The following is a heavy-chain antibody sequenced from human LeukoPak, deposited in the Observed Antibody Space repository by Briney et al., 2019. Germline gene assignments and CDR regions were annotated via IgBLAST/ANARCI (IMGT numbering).Heavy chain of an antibody. CDR1: GYTFTDYY. Sequence: GSVQVSCKDSGYTFTDYYIHWVRQAPGQGLEWMAWINPNSGDRYSAPKFQGRVTMTRDTSISTASMELSWLTSDDTAVYYCATGVATAFTYWGQGTLVTVSS. J-gene: IGHJ4*02. V-gene: IGHV1-2*02. D-gene: IGHD5-12*01. CDR2: INPNSGDR. CDR3: ATGVATAFTY.